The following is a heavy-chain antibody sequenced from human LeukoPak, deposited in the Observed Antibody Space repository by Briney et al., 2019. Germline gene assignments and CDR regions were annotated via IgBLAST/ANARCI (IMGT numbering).Heavy chain of an antibody. J-gene: IGHJ2*01. CDR2: IKQDGSDK. D-gene: IGHD3-9*01. V-gene: IGHV3-7*04. CDR3: ARIQFYEAAGYFRHFDL. CDR1: GFTFSSHW. Sequence: GGSLRLSCAASGFTFSSHWMNWVRQAPGKGPEWVANIKQDGSDKHYADSVKGRFTISRDNAKNSLFLEMNNLRAEDTAVYYCARIQFYEAAGYFRHFDLWGRGTLVTVSS.